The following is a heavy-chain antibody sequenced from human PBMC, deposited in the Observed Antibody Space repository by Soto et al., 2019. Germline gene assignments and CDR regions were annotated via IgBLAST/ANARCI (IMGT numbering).Heavy chain of an antibody. Sequence: GGSLRLSCAASGFTFSSYGMHWVRQAPGKGLEWVAIVSYDGSNKYYADSVKGRFTISRDNSRNTLYLQMNSLRAEDTAVYYCAKALGELSPESYDYWGQGTLVTVSS. CDR2: VSYDGSNK. D-gene: IGHD3-16*02. J-gene: IGHJ4*02. CDR1: GFTFSSYG. V-gene: IGHV3-30*18. CDR3: AKALGELSPESYDY.